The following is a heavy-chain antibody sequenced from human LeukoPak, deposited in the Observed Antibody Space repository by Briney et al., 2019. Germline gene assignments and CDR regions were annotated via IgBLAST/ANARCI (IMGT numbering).Heavy chain of an antibody. J-gene: IGHJ4*02. V-gene: IGHV1-2*06. CDR3: ARDLPFED. Sequence: GASVTVSCTASGYTFIAYHMHWVRQAPGQGLEWMGRIHPSSGATNYAQRFQGRVTLTRDTSINTAHMELSRLTSDDTAVYYCARDLPFEDWGQGTLVTVSS. CDR1: GYTFIAYH. D-gene: IGHD2/OR15-2a*01. CDR2: IHPSSGAT.